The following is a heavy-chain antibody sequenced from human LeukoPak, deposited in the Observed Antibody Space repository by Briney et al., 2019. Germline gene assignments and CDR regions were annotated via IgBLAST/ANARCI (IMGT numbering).Heavy chain of an antibody. CDR2: ITDSGGDT. D-gene: IGHD2-15*01. Sequence: SGGSLRLSCAASGFTFSNYAMSWVRQAPRKGLEWFSAITDSGGDTYYADSVKGRFTISRDNSKNTLDLQMSSLRAEDTAVYYCAKGSASSRPYYFDYWGQGALVTVSS. CDR1: GFTFSNYA. J-gene: IGHJ4*02. CDR3: AKGSASSRPYYFDY. V-gene: IGHV3-23*01.